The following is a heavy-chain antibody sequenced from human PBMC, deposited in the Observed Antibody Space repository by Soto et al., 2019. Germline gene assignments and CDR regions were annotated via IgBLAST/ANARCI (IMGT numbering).Heavy chain of an antibody. J-gene: IGHJ6*02. V-gene: IGHV3-11*01. D-gene: IGHD2-2*01. Sequence: GGSLRLSCSASGFTFSDYYMSWIRQAPGKGLEWVSYISSSGSTIYYADSVKGRFTISRDNAKNSLYLQMNSLRAEDTAVYYCAKRDIVLVPAAMDYYYYYGMDVWGQGTTVTVSS. CDR2: ISSSGSTI. CDR3: AKRDIVLVPAAMDYYYYYGMDV. CDR1: GFTFSDYY.